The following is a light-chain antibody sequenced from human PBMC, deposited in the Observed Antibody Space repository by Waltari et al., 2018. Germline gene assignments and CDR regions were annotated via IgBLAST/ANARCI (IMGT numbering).Light chain of an antibody. CDR3: SSYTPSSTLVL. J-gene: IGLJ3*02. Sequence: QSALTQPASVSGSPGQSITISCTGTNSDVGGYNLVSWYQQHPGKAPKLLIYDVSKRPLGVSNRFSGSKSANTASLTISGLQAEDEADYYCSSYTPSSTLVLFGGGTRLTVL. CDR2: DVS. CDR1: NSDVGGYNL. V-gene: IGLV2-14*02.